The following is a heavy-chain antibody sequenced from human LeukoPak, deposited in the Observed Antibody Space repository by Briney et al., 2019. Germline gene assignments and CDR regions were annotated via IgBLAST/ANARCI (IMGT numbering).Heavy chain of an antibody. J-gene: IGHJ3*02. CDR3: ASGSKYCDSSGDAFDI. CDR1: GGMFSSYG. V-gene: IGHV1-69*13. CDR2: IIPIFGTT. Sequence: SVKVSCKASGGMFSSYGISWVRQAPGQGLEWMGGIIPIFGTTNYAQKFQGRVTITADESTRTAYVELSSLRSEDTAVYYCASGSKYCDSSGDAFDIWGQGTMVTVSS. D-gene: IGHD3-22*01.